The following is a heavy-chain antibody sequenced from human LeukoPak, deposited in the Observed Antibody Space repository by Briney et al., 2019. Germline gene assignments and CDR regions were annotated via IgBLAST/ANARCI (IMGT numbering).Heavy chain of an antibody. D-gene: IGHD3-10*01. CDR1: DDSISDYY. V-gene: IGHV4-34*01. CDR2: INHSGST. J-gene: IGHJ4*02. Sequence: SETLSLTCTVSDDSISDYYRGWIRQPPGRGLEWIGEINHSGSTYYNPSLRGRVTISVDTSKNQFSLKLSSVTAADTAVYYCARESSSVPPKGLDYWGQGTLVTVSS. CDR3: ARESSSVPPKGLDY.